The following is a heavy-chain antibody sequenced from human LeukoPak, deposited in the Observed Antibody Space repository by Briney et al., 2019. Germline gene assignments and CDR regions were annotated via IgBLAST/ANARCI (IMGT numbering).Heavy chain of an antibody. CDR2: IYYSGST. CDR1: GGSISSSSYY. D-gene: IGHD4/OR15-4a*01. CDR3: TRDLGYGGNFYSDN. Sequence: SETLSLTCTVSGGSISSSSYYWGWIRQPPGKGLEWIGSIYYSGSTYYNPSLKSRVTISVDTSKNQFSLKLSSVTAADTAVYYCTRDLGYGGNFYSDNWGQGALVTVSP. J-gene: IGHJ4*02. V-gene: IGHV4-39*07.